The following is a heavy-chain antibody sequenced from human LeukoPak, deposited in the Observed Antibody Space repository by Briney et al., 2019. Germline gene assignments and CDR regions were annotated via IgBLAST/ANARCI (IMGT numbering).Heavy chain of an antibody. CDR3: VRVGSSGWYSSYYGMDV. V-gene: IGHV1-8*01. J-gene: IGHJ6*02. CDR2: MNPNSGNT. Sequence: ASVKVSCKASGYTFTSYEINWVRQATGQGLEWMGWMNPNSGNTGYAQKFQGRVTMTRNTSISTAYMELSSLRSEDTAVYYCVRVGSSGWYSSYYGMDVWGQGTTVTVSS. CDR1: GYTFTSYE. D-gene: IGHD6-19*01.